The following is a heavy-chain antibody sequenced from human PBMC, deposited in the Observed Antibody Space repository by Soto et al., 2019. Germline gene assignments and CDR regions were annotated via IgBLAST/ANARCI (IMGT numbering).Heavy chain of an antibody. J-gene: IGHJ3*01. CDR3: TRVWGSSSDF. CDR1: GGSISSYY. CDR2: IYYSGST. D-gene: IGHD3-16*01. Sequence: PSETLSLTCTVSGGSISSYYWSWIRQPPGKGLEWIGYIYYSGSTNYNPSLKSRVTISVDTSKNQFSLKLSSVTAAATAVYYWTRVWGSSSDFWGRGTMVIVSS. V-gene: IGHV4-59*01.